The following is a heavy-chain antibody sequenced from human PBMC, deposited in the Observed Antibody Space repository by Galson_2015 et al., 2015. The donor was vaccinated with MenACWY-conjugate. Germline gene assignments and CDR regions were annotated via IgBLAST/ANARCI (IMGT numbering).Heavy chain of an antibody. J-gene: IGHJ4*02. V-gene: IGHV4-59*03. CDR2: IYYTGST. Sequence: ETLSLTCTVSGGSISTYFWSWFRQPPGKGLEWIGYIYYTGSTLYNPSLKSRVTISVDTSKNEFSLKLSSVTAADTAVYYCARAVAGVKYYFDFWGQGTLVTVSS. D-gene: IGHD6-19*01. CDR3: ARAVAGVKYYFDF. CDR1: GGSISTYF.